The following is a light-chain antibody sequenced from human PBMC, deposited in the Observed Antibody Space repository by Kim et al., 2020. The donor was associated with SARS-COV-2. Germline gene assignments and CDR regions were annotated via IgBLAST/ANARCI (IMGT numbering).Light chain of an antibody. J-gene: IGKJ4*01. CDR3: QQYGSSPLT. Sequence: EIVLTQSPGTLSSSPGERATLSCRASQSVSSNSLAWFQQKPGQAPRLLIYGASSRATGIPDRFSGSGSGTDFTLTISRLEPEDFAVYYCQQYGSSPLTFGGGTKVDIK. CDR1: QSVSSNS. V-gene: IGKV3-20*01. CDR2: GAS.